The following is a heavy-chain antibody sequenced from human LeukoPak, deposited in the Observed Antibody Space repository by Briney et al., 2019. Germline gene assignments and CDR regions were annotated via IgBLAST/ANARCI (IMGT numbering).Heavy chain of an antibody. V-gene: IGHV4-39*01. CDR3: ATGSSIYHYYYYMDV. CDR1: GGSISSGSYY. CDR2: VYYRGTT. Sequence: PSETLSLTCTVSGGSISSGSYYYGWIRQPPGKGLEGVGSVYYRGTTYYSPSLESRVTISVDPSKSQFSLKLSSVTAADTAVYYCATGSSIYHYYYYMDVWGKGTTVTVSS. D-gene: IGHD2/OR15-2a*01. J-gene: IGHJ6*03.